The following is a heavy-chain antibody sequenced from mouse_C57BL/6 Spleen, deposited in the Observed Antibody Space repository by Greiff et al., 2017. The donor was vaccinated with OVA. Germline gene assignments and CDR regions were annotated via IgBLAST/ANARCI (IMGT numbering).Heavy chain of an antibody. Sequence: EVQLMESGGGLVQPKGSLKLSCAASGFTFNTYAMHWVRQAPGRGLEWVARIRRKSSNYATYYADSVKDRFTISRDESQSMLYLQMNNLKTEDTAMYYCVREYGNLFDYWGQGTTLTVSS. CDR2: IRRKSSNYAT. CDR1: GFTFNTYA. J-gene: IGHJ2*01. V-gene: IGHV10-3*01. CDR3: VREYGNLFDY. D-gene: IGHD2-10*02.